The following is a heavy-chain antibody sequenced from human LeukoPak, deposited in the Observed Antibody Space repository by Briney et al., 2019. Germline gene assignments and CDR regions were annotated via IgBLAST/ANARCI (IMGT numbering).Heavy chain of an antibody. D-gene: IGHD3-22*01. CDR2: IKQDGNER. Sequence: GGSLRLSCAASGFTFSSYWMSWVRQAPGKGLEWVANIKQDGNERNYVDSVKGRFTISRDNAKNSLYLQMNSLRAEDTALYYCAKDNKAYYEMGYMDVWGKGTTVTVSS. J-gene: IGHJ6*03. CDR1: GFTFSSYW. V-gene: IGHV3-7*03. CDR3: AKDNKAYYEMGYMDV.